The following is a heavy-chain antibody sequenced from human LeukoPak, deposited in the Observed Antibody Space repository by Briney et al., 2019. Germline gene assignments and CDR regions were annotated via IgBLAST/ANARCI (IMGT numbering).Heavy chain of an antibody. Sequence: ASVKVSCKASGGTFSSYAISWVRQAPGQGLEWMGRIIPILGIANYAQKFQGRVTITADESTSTAYMELSSLRSEDTAVYYCARAPVGAYGRPWSPFDYWGQGTLVTVSS. J-gene: IGHJ4*02. V-gene: IGHV1-69*04. CDR1: GGTFSSYA. CDR2: IIPILGIA. D-gene: IGHD1-26*01. CDR3: ARAPVGAYGRPWSPFDY.